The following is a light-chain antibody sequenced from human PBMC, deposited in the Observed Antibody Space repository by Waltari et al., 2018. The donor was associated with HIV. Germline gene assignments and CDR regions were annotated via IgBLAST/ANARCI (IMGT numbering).Light chain of an antibody. CDR1: SSNIGAGYD. V-gene: IGLV1-40*01. CDR2: GNS. J-gene: IGLJ2*01. CDR3: QSYDSSLSGVI. Sequence: QSVLTQPPSVSVAPGQRVTISCTGSSSNIGAGYDVHSYQQLPGTAPKLLIYGNSDRPSGVPDRFSGSKSGTSASLAITGLQAEDEADYFCQSYDSSLSGVIFGGGTKLTVL.